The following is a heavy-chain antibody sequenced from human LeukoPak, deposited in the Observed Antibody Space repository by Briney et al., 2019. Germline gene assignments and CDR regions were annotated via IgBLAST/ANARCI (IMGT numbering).Heavy chain of an antibody. J-gene: IGHJ4*02. CDR2: ISYSGST. CDR1: GGSISSYY. CDR3: ARENYDSSGYYSDY. Sequence: SETLSLTCTVSGGSISSYYWSWIRQPPGKGLEWIGYISYSGSTYYNPSLKSRVTISVDTSKNQFSLKLSSVTAADTAVYYCARENYDSSGYYSDYWGQGTLVTVSS. V-gene: IGHV4-59*12. D-gene: IGHD3-22*01.